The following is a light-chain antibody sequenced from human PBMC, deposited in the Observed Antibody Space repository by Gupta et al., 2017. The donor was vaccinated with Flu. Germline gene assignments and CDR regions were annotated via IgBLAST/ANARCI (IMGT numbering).Light chain of an antibody. Sequence: DIQMTQSPSSVSASVGDRVTITCRASHDISNWLAWYQQKPGKAPKLLIYAASNLQSGVPSRFSGSRSGTDFTLTISSVQPEDCATYYCQQASGVPPFTFGPGTKVGVK. CDR3: QQASGVPPFT. J-gene: IGKJ3*01. V-gene: IGKV1-12*01. CDR1: HDISNW. CDR2: AAS.